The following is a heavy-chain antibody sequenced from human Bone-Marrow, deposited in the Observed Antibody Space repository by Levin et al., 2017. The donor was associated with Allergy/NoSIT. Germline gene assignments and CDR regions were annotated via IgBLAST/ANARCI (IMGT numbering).Heavy chain of an antibody. V-gene: IGHV3-21*01. D-gene: IGHD2-2*01. CDR1: GFTFSRYS. CDR2: ISSSSDYI. J-gene: IGHJ6*02. Sequence: GGSLRLSCAGSGFTFSRYSMNWVRQVPGKGLEWVASISSSSDYIYYADAVKGRFTISRDDGMNSVHLQMNSLRAEDTAVYYCRTSSWYDGLDVWGQGTTVMVSS. CDR3: RTSSWYDGLDV.